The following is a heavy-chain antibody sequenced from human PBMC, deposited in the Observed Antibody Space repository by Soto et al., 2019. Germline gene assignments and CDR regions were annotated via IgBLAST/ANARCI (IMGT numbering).Heavy chain of an antibody. D-gene: IGHD3-9*01. J-gene: IGHJ4*02. Sequence: QLRLQESGPGLLKPSETLSLTCSVSGASTSSTFHYWGWIRQPPGKGLEWLGSLSHSGNTHYNPSLKSRLCISADNSKSQFSLTLTTVTPADTAVYFCARHMDYNILTGYFDWGQGTLVTVSS. CDR1: GASTSSTFHY. V-gene: IGHV4-39*01. CDR2: LSHSGNT. CDR3: ARHMDYNILTGYFD.